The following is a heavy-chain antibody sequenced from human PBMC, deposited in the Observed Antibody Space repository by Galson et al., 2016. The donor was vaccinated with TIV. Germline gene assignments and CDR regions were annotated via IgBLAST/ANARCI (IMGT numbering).Heavy chain of an antibody. CDR3: VRIGMLRESCSCYACPGIFDT. CDR2: ICHTETT. CDR1: GYSISSGYY. J-gene: IGHJ5*02. D-gene: IGHD3-22*01. V-gene: IGHV4-38-2*01. Sequence: ETLSLTCAVSGYSISSGYYWGWVRQPPGKGLEWLGNICHTETTYYNPSLESRVSISVDTSKNQFSLGLSSVTAEDTAVYYCVRIGMLRESCSCYACPGIFDTWGQGILVTVSS.